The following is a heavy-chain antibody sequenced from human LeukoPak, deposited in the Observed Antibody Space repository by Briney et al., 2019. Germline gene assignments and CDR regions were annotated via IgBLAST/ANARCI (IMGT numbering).Heavy chain of an antibody. D-gene: IGHD3-10*01. CDR3: ARDTNYYGSGSYEDY. J-gene: IGHJ4*02. Sequence: ASVKVSCKASGYTFTGYYMHWVRQAPGQGLEWMGWINPNSGGTNYAQKFQGRVTMTRDTSISTAYMELSRLRSDDTAVYYCARDTNYYGSGSYEDYWGQGTLVTVSS. CDR2: INPNSGGT. V-gene: IGHV1-2*02. CDR1: GYTFTGYY.